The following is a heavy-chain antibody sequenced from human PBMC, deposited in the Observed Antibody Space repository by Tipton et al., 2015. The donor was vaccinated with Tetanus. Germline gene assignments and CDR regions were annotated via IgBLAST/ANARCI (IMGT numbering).Heavy chain of an antibody. CDR1: GFIFSSYG. CDR3: AREADCSGGSCFSGDFDN. D-gene: IGHD2-15*01. V-gene: IGHV3-33*01. Sequence: CATSGFIFSSYGIHWVRQAPGKGLEWVAVSWYDGTDKYYADSVKGRFTISRDNSKNTLYLQMNSLRAEDTAVYYCAREADCSGGSCFSGDFDNWGQGTQVTVSS. CDR2: SWYDGTDK. J-gene: IGHJ4*02.